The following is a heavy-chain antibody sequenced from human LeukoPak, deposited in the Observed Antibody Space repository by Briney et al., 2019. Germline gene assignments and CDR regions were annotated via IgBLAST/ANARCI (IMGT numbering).Heavy chain of an antibody. CDR2: IFIDGSGT. Sequence: GGSLRLSCAASGLSISSNSMHWVRQGPGKGLVWVSRIFIDGSGTSYADSVKGRFTISRDNAKNTLYLQMNSLRVEDTAVYYCAIGDKYGYPKWSQGALVTVS. CDR1: GLSISSNS. CDR3: AIGDKYGYPK. J-gene: IGHJ1*01. V-gene: IGHV3-74*01. D-gene: IGHD5-18*01.